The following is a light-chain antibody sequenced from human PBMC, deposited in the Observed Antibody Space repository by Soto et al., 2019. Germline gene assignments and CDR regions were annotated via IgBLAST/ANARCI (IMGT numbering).Light chain of an antibody. CDR1: NIGGKS. V-gene: IGLV3-21*02. CDR2: DDS. J-gene: IGLJ2*01. Sequence: SYELTQPPSVSVAPGQTARISCGGNNIGGKSVHWYQQKPGQAPVLVVYDDSDRPSGIPERFSGSNSGNTATLTISRVEAGDEADYYCQVWDRSSAHVVFGGGTKVTVL. CDR3: QVWDRSSAHVV.